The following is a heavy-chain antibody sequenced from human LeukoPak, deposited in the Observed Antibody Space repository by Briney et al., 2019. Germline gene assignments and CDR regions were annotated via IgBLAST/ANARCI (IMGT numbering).Heavy chain of an antibody. CDR2: INPNSGGT. CDR1: GYTFTGYY. J-gene: IGHJ4*02. Sequence: GASVKVSCKASGYTFTGYYMHWVRQAPGQGLEWMGRINPNSGGTNYAQKFQGRVTMTRDTSISTAYMELSRLRSDDTAVYYCAALRPVGATGVDYWGQGTLVTVSS. V-gene: IGHV1-2*06. CDR3: AALRPVGATGVDY. D-gene: IGHD1-26*01.